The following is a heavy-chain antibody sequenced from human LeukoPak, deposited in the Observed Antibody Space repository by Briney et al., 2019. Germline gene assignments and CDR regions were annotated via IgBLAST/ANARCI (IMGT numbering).Heavy chain of an antibody. V-gene: IGHV4-39*01. CDR3: ARHGGKMYGYQYYFYYMHV. D-gene: IGHD5-18*01. Sequence: SETLSLNCTVSGGSTTNSSYYWGWIRQPPGNGLEWLMSISYAGSTYYNPSLRSRVTISVDTSENQFSLKLSSVTAADTAVYYCARHGGKMYGYQYYFYYMHVWGKGATVTVSS. J-gene: IGHJ6*03. CDR1: GGSTTNSSYY. CDR2: ISYAGST.